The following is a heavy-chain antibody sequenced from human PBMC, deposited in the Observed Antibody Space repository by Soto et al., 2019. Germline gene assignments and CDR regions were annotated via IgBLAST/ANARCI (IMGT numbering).Heavy chain of an antibody. V-gene: IGHV4-4*02. CDR3: ARVGISGYFDY. D-gene: IGHD6-19*01. CDR2: IYHSGST. J-gene: IGHJ4*02. CDR1: GASIASSEW. Sequence: SETLSLTCVVSGASIASSEWWTWVRQSPGKGLEWIGHIYHSGSTRYNPSLNSRVIISVDKSKNQFSLTLNSVTAADTAMYYCARVGISGYFDYWGQGTLVTVSS.